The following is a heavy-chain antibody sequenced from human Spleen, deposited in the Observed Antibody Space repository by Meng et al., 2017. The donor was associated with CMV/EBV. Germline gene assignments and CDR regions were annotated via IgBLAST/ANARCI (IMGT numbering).Heavy chain of an antibody. CDR2: MNPNSGNI. V-gene: IGHV1-8*03. J-gene: IGHJ5*02. CDR1: GYTFTSYD. D-gene: IGHD6-13*01. CDR3: ARGVAAAGTRYNWFDP. Sequence: ASVKVSCKASGYTFTSYDINWVRQATGQGLEWMGWMNPNSGNIGYAQKFQGRVTITRNTSISTAYMELSSLRSEDTAVYYCARGVAAAGTRYNWFDPWGQGTLVTVSS.